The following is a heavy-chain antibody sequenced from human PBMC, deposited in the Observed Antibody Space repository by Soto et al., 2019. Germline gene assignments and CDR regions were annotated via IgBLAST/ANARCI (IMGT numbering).Heavy chain of an antibody. J-gene: IGHJ6*02. CDR3: ARAWFLDYYYYGMDV. CDR1: GGSFSGYY. D-gene: IGHD3-3*01. Sequence: TSETRSLTCAVYGGSFSGYYWSWIRQPPGKGLEWIGEINHSGSTNYNPSLKSRVTISVDTSKNQFSLKLSSVTAADTAAYYCARAWFLDYYYYGMDVWGQGTTVTVSS. V-gene: IGHV4-34*01. CDR2: INHSGST.